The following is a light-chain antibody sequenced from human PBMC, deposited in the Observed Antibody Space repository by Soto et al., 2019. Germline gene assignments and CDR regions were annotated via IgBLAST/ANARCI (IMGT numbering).Light chain of an antibody. V-gene: IGKV2-30*01. CDR3: LQGTLWPWT. Sequence: VMTQSPLSLPVTLGQPASISCRSSEGLVDSGGNTYLDWFLQRPGQSPRRLIYKVSNRGSGVPDRFSGSGSGTDFTLKITRVEAEDVGVYYCLQGTLWPWTFGQGTKVEI. CDR1: EGLVDSGGNTY. CDR2: KVS. J-gene: IGKJ1*01.